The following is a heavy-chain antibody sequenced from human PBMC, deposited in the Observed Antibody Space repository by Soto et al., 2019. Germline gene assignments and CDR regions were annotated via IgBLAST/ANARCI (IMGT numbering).Heavy chain of an antibody. CDR2: IYHSGST. CDR1: GDSFGSSYW. D-gene: IGHD3-10*01. CDR3: ARVSGSYYYGMDV. J-gene: IGHJ6*02. Sequence: QVQLQESGPGLVKPSGTLSLTCAVSGDSFGSSYWGGWVGQPPGRGLEGIGEIYHSGSTNYNPSLKRRVTISVDKSKNQFSLKLSSVTAADTAVYYCARVSGSYYYGMDVWGQGTTVTVSS. V-gene: IGHV4-4*02.